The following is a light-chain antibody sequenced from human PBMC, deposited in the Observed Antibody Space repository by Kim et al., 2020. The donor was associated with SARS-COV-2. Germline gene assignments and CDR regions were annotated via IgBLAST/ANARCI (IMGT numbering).Light chain of an antibody. CDR1: QGIANY. Sequence: DIQMTQSPSSLSASVGDRVTITCRASQGIANYLAWYQQKPGKVPKLVIYAASALQSGVPSRFSASGSGTDFTLTISCLQPEDVATYYCRKYNSAPWTFGQGTKVDIK. CDR3: RKYNSAPWT. V-gene: IGKV1-27*01. CDR2: AAS. J-gene: IGKJ1*01.